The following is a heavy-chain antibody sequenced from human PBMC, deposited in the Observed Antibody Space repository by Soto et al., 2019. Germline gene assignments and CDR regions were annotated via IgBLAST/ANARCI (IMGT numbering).Heavy chain of an antibody. CDR2: IYYSGST. J-gene: IGHJ4*02. D-gene: IGHD5-18*01. Sequence: ASETLSLTCTVSGGSISSYYWSWIRQPPGKGLEWIGYIYYSGSTNYNPSLKSRVTISVDTSKNQFSLKLSSVTAADTAVYYCARSLDTAMVRASRKRPFDYWGQGTLVTVSS. CDR1: GGSISSYY. CDR3: ARSLDTAMVRASRKRPFDY. V-gene: IGHV4-59*01.